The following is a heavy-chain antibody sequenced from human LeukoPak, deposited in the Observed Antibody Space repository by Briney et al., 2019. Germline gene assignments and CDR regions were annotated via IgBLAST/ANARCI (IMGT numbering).Heavy chain of an antibody. J-gene: IGHJ6*02. CDR3: ARDYGSGSYYLYYYYYGMDV. Sequence: SETLSLTCTVSGGSISSSSYYWGWIRQPPGKGLEWIGSIYYSGSTYYNPSLKSRVTISVDTSKNQFSLKLSSVTAADTAVYYCARDYGSGSYYLYYYYYGMDVWGQGTTVTVSS. CDR2: IYYSGST. D-gene: IGHD3-10*01. CDR1: GGSISSSSYY. V-gene: IGHV4-39*07.